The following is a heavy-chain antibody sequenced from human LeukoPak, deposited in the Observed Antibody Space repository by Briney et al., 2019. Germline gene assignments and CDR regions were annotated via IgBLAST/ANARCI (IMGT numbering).Heavy chain of an antibody. CDR1: GYRFTNYY. D-gene: IGHD3-10*01. V-gene: IGHV1-46*01. CDR3: ARGGFTTMVRGVIITLDAFDI. J-gene: IGHJ3*02. Sequence: ASVKVSWKASGYRFTNYYLHWVRQAPGQGFEWMGIINPGGGSTTYAQKFQGRVTMTRDTSTSTVYMELSSLRSEDTAVYYCARGGFTTMVRGVIITLDAFDIWGQGTMVTVSS. CDR2: INPGGGST.